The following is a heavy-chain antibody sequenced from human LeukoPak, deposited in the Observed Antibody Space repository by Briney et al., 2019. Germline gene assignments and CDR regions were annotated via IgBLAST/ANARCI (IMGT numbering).Heavy chain of an antibody. V-gene: IGHV4-34*01. Sequence: SETLSLTCAVYGGSFSGYYWSWIRQPPGKGLEWIGEINHSGSTNYNPSLKSRVTISVDTSKNQFSLKLSSVTAADTAVYYCARQVKYYYRSGSLGQFDYWGQGTLVTVSS. CDR3: ARQVKYYYRSGSLGQFDY. CDR2: INHSGST. CDR1: GGSFSGYY. J-gene: IGHJ4*02. D-gene: IGHD3-10*01.